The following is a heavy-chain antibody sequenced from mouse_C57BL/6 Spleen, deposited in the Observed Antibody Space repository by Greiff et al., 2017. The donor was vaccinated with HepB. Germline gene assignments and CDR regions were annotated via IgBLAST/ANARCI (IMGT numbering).Heavy chain of an antibody. D-gene: IGHD2-2*01. CDR1: GYTFTSYW. CDR3: ATMVTTYAMDY. CDR2: IHPNSGST. J-gene: IGHJ4*01. V-gene: IGHV1-64*01. Sequence: QVQLQQPGAELVKPGASVKLSCKASGYTFTSYWMHWVKQRPGQGLEWIGMIHPNSGSTNYNEKFKSKATLTVDKSSSTAYMQLSSLTSEDSAVYYCATMVTTYAMDYWGQGTSVTVSS.